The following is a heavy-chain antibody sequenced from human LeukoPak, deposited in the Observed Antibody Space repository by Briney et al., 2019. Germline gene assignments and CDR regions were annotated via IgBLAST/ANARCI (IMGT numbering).Heavy chain of an antibody. CDR2: ISSSSSYI. CDR1: GFTFSSYS. CDR3: ARAVPSTYYYDSSGYPDY. D-gene: IGHD3-22*01. Sequence: GGSLRLSCAASGFTFSSYSMNWVRQAPGKGLEWVSSISSSSSYIYYADSVKGRFTISRDNAKNSLYLQMNSLRAEDTAVYYCARAVPSTYYYDSSGYPDYWGQGTLVTVSS. V-gene: IGHV3-21*01. J-gene: IGHJ4*02.